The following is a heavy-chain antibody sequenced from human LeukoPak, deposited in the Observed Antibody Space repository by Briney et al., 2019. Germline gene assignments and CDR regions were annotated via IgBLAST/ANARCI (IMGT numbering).Heavy chain of an antibody. CDR2: IYYSGST. CDR3: ARAILDYYDSSGTNWFDP. CDR1: GGSISSYY. D-gene: IGHD3-22*01. V-gene: IGHV4-59*01. Sequence: SETLSLTCTVSGGSISSYYWSWIRQPPGKGLEWIAYIYYSGSTNYNPSLKSRVTISVDTSKNQFSLKLSSVTAADTAVYYCARAILDYYDSSGTNWFDPWGQGTLVTVSS. J-gene: IGHJ5*02.